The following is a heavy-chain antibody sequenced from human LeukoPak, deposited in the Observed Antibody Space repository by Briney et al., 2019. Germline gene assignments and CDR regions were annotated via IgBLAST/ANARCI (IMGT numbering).Heavy chain of an antibody. J-gene: IGHJ6*02. CDR2: IYYSGST. D-gene: IGHD1-26*01. V-gene: IGHV4-59*12. CDR1: GGSFSGYY. Sequence: SETLSLTCAVYGGSFSGYYWSWIRQPPGKGLEWIGYIYYSGSTNYNPSLKSRVTISVDTSKNQFSLKLSSVTAADTAVYYCAREPRVGFYYYGMDVWGQGTTVTVSS. CDR3: AREPRVGFYYYGMDV.